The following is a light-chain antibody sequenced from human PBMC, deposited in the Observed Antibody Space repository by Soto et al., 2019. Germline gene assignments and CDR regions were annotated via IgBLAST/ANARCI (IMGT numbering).Light chain of an antibody. CDR3: QQLESYPST. J-gene: IGKJ4*01. Sequence: DIHLTQSPSFLSASLGDRVTITFRASQGISGYLAWYQQKPGKAPKLLIYAASTLQSGVPSRFSGSGSGTDFTLTISSLQPEDFATYYCQQLESYPSTFGGGTKVDIK. V-gene: IGKV1-9*01. CDR1: QGISGY. CDR2: AAS.